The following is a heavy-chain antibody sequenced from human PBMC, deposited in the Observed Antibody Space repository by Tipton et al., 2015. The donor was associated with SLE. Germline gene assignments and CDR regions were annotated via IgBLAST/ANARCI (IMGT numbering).Heavy chain of an antibody. J-gene: IGHJ5*02. CDR1: GYFISSGYY. CDR2: AYHSGST. Sequence: TLSLTCAVSGYFISSGYYWGWIRQPPGKGLEWIGIAYHSGSTYYNPSLESRVTISIDTSKNQFSLKLTSVTAADTAVYYCARLHGYSYGLNWFDPWGQGTLISVSS. V-gene: IGHV4-38-2*01. CDR3: ARLHGYSYGLNWFDP. D-gene: IGHD5-18*01.